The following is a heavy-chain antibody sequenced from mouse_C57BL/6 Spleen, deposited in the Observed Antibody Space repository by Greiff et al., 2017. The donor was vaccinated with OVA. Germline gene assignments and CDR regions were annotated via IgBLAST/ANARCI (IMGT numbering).Heavy chain of an antibody. CDR1: GYTFTSYW. J-gene: IGHJ2*01. D-gene: IGHD2-3*01. Sequence: VQLQQPGAELVRPGSSVKLSCKASGYTFTSYWMDWVKQRPGQGLEWIGNIYPSDSETHYNQKFKDKATLTVDKSSSTAYMQLSSLTSEDSAVYYCARRSPIYDGYPYYFDYWGQGTTLTVSS. CDR2: IYPSDSET. V-gene: IGHV1-61*01. CDR3: ARRSPIYDGYPYYFDY.